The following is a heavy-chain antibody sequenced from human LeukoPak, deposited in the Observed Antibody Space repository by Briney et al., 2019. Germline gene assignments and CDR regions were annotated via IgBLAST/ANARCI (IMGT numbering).Heavy chain of an antibody. CDR2: ISGSGGST. V-gene: IGHV3-23*01. D-gene: IGHD3-10*02. Sequence: GGSLRLSCAASGFTFSNYAMSWVRQAPGKGLEWVSAISGSGGSTYFADSVKGRFTISRDNAKNSLYLQMNSLRAEDTAVYYCAELGITMIGGVWGKGTTVTISS. CDR3: AELGITMIGGV. J-gene: IGHJ6*04. CDR1: GFTFSNYA.